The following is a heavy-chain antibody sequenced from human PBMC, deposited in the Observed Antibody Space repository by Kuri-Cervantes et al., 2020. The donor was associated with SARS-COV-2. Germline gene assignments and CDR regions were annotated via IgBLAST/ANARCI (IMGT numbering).Heavy chain of an antibody. CDR3: ARGYSYGYAVLDAFDI. Sequence: GGSLRLSCAASGFTFSSYSMNWVRQAPGEGLEWVSYISSSSSTIYYADSVKGRFTISRDNAKNSLYLQMNSLRAEDTAVYYCARGYSYGYAVLDAFDIWGQGTMVTVSS. CDR1: GFTFSSYS. CDR2: ISSSSSTI. J-gene: IGHJ3*02. V-gene: IGHV3-48*01. D-gene: IGHD5-18*01.